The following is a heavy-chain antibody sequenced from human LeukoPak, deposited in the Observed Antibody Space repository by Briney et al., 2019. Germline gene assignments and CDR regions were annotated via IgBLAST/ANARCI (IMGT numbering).Heavy chain of an antibody. D-gene: IGHD5-18*01. J-gene: IGHJ6*03. CDR3: AIYGYSYEVEAYYYYYMDV. CDR2: ISAYNGNT. Sequence: GASVKVSCKASGYTFASYVISWVRQAPGQGLEWMGWISAYNGNTNYAQKLQGRVTMTRDMSTSTVYMELSSLRSEDTAVYYCAIYGYSYEVEAYYYYYMDVWGKGTTVTVSS. V-gene: IGHV1-18*01. CDR1: GYTFASYV.